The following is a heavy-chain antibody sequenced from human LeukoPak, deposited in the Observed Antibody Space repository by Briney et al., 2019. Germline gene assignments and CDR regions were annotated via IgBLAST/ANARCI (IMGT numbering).Heavy chain of an antibody. V-gene: IGHV3-30*18. CDR3: AKDGLRFWSGYYLDY. J-gene: IGHJ4*02. CDR1: GFTFSSFG. Sequence: PGRSLRLSCAASGFTFSSFGMHWLRQAPGKGLEWVAVIPNDRRNNYYADSVKGRFTISRDNSKNTLYLQMNSLRAEDTAVYYCAKDGLRFWSGYYLDYWGQGTLVTVSS. D-gene: IGHD3-3*01. CDR2: IPNDRRNN.